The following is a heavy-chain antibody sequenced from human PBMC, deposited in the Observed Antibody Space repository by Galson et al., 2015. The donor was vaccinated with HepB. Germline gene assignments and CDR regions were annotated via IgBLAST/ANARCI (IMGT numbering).Heavy chain of an antibody. CDR1: GFTFSNAW. D-gene: IGHD2-21*02. CDR3: TTDPPDVTSVYYYMDV. CDR2: IKSKTDGGTT. J-gene: IGHJ6*03. Sequence: SLRLSCAASGFTFSNAWMNWVRQAPGKGLEWVGRIKSKTDGGTTDYAAPVKGRFTISRDDSKNTLYLQMNSLKTEDTAVYYCTTDPPDVTSVYYYMDVWGKGTTVTVSS. V-gene: IGHV3-15*07.